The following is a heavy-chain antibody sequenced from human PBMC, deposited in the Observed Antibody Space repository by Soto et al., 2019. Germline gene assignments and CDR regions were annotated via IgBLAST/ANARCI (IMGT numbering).Heavy chain of an antibody. CDR1: GYTFTSYG. CDR2: ISAYNGNT. J-gene: IGHJ5*02. D-gene: IGHD3-22*01. V-gene: IGHV1-18*04. CDR3: ARAVYSSGLYSRFDP. Sequence: GASVKVSFKASGYTFTSYGISWVRKATGQGLEWMGWISAYNGNTNYAQKLQGRVTMTTDTSTSTAYMELRSLRSDDTAVYYCARAVYSSGLYSRFDPWGQGTLVTVSS.